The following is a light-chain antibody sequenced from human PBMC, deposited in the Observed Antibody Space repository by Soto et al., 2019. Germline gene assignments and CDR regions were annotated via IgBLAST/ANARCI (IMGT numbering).Light chain of an antibody. J-gene: IGKJ4*01. V-gene: IGKV3-15*01. CDR2: GAP. Sequence: EIVMTQSPATLSVSPGERVTLSCRASQSVGSNLAWYQQKPGQAPRLLIYGAPTRATGVPGRFSGSGSGTEFTLTISSLQSEDFAVYYCQQYNNWPLTFGRGTKVDIK. CDR1: QSVGSN. CDR3: QQYNNWPLT.